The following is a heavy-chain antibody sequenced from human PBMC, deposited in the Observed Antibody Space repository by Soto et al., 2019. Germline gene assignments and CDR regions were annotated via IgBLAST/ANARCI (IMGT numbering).Heavy chain of an antibody. CDR3: AKDPKKWLGGNYFDY. V-gene: IGHV3-30*18. D-gene: IGHD6-19*01. CDR2: ISYDGTDK. CDR1: GFTFSTYA. Sequence: GGSLRLSCAASGFTFSTYAMHWVRQAPGKGLEWVAVISYDGTDKYYADSVKGRFTISRDNSKSTLYLQMNSLRADDTAVYYCAKDPKKWLGGNYFDYWGQGTLVTVSS. J-gene: IGHJ4*02.